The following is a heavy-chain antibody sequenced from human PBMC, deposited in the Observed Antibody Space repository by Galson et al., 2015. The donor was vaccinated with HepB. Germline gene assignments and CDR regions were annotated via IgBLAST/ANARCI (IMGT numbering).Heavy chain of an antibody. CDR2: ISSSSSYI. V-gene: IGHV3-21*01. CDR1: GFTFSSYS. CDR3: ARGSWIEMATILPLYYMDV. Sequence: SLRLSCAASGFTFSSYSMNWVRQAPGKGLEWVSSISSSSSYIYYADSVKGRFTISRDNAKNSLYLQMNSLRAEDTAVYYCARGSWIEMATILPLYYMDVWGKGTTVTVSS. D-gene: IGHD5-24*01. J-gene: IGHJ6*03.